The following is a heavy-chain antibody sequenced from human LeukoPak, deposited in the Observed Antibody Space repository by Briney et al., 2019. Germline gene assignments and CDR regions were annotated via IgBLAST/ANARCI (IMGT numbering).Heavy chain of an antibody. Sequence: SETLSLTCTVSGGTISSYYWSWIRQPPGKGLEWIAYIDYSGSTNYNPSLKSRVTISVGASKNQFSLKLSSVTAADTAVYYCARDRRRDLLHAFDIWGQGTMVTVSS. D-gene: IGHD1-26*01. V-gene: IGHV4-59*01. CDR1: GGTISSYY. CDR2: IDYSGST. J-gene: IGHJ3*02. CDR3: ARDRRRDLLHAFDI.